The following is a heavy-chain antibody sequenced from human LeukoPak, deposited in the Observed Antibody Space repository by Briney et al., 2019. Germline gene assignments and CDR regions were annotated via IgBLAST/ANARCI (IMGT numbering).Heavy chain of an antibody. CDR1: GGSISSYY. CDR2: VYSSGTT. Sequence: SETLSLTCTVSGGSISSYYWSWIRQPPGKGLEWIGHVYSSGTTDYSPSLKSRLTISIDTSRNQFSLRLASVTAADTAIYYCGRRPAVDGPIDNWGQGTLVAVSS. J-gene: IGHJ4*02. D-gene: IGHD3/OR15-3a*01. V-gene: IGHV4-59*01. CDR3: GRRPAVDGPIDN.